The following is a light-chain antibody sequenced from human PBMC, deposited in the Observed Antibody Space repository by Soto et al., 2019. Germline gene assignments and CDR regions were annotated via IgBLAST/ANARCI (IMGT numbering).Light chain of an antibody. V-gene: IGLV1-40*01. CDR3: QSYESSLSDFYV. CDR1: SSSIGAGYD. Sequence: QSVLTQPPSVSGAPGQGVTISCTGSSSSIGAGYDVHWYQQVPGTAPKLLIYGNNNRPSGFPDRFSGSKSGTSASLAITWLQAEDDADYYCQSYESSLSDFYVFGTGTKVTVL. CDR2: GNN. J-gene: IGLJ1*01.